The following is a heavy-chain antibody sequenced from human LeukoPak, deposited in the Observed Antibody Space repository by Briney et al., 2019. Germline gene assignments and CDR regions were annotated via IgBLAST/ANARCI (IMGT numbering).Heavy chain of an antibody. CDR3: ASARTDTIFGVVVDYYYYMDV. CDR2: INPNSGGT. CDR1: GYTFTGYY. Sequence: ASVKVSCKASGYTFTGYYMHWVRQAPGQGLEWMGRINPNSGGTNYAQKFQGRVTMTRDTSISTAYMELSRLRSDDTAVYYCASARTDTIFGVVVDYYYYMDVWGKGTTVTVSS. J-gene: IGHJ6*03. V-gene: IGHV1-2*06. D-gene: IGHD3-3*01.